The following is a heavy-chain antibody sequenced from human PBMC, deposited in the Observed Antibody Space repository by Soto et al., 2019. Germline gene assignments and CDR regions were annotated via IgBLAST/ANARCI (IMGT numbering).Heavy chain of an antibody. CDR1: GFTFSSYR. V-gene: IGHV3-23*01. D-gene: IGHD2-8*01. Sequence: GGPLRLSCAASGFTFSSYRMSWVRQAPGKGLEWVSRIKTDGSNTYYADSVKGRFTISRDNSKNTLYLQMNSLRAEDTVLYYCAKDLGFSTKSSATDTSFDYWGQGTLVTVSS. J-gene: IGHJ4*02. CDR3: AKDLGFSTKSSATDTSFDY. CDR2: IKTDGSNT.